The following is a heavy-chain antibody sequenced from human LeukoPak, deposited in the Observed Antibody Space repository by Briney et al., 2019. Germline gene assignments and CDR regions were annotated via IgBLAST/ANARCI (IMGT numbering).Heavy chain of an antibody. J-gene: IGHJ4*02. V-gene: IGHV3-7*01. CDR2: INQDGSET. CDR3: ARVGSSSSSY. Sequence: VQPGGSLRLSCAASGFAFSGYWMSWVRQAPGKGLEWVANINQDGSETYYVDSVKGRFTISRDNTKNSLYLQMNSLRAEDTAVYYCARVGSSSSSYWGQGTLVTVSS. CDR1: GFAFSGYW. D-gene: IGHD6-6*01.